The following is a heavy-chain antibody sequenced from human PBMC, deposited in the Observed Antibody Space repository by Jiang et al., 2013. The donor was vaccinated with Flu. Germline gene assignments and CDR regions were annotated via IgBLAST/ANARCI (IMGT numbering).Heavy chain of an antibody. J-gene: IGHJ5*01. Sequence: SGGTYYNPSLEGRISISVDESKNHFSLRLSSVTAADTAVYYCARGQSIPYFGIIKMGWFDSWGQGTLVTVSS. CDR3: ARGQSIPYFGIIKMGWFDS. V-gene: IGHV4-31*02. CDR2: SGGT. D-gene: IGHD3-3*01.